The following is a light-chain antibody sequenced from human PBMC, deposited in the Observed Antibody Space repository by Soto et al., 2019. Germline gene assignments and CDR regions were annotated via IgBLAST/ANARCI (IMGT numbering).Light chain of an antibody. V-gene: IGLV2-23*02. CDR2: EVS. J-gene: IGLJ3*02. CDR1: SSDVDVYNY. Sequence: QSALTEPASVSGSPGQSITISCTGTSSDVDVYNYVSWYQHHPGKAPKVVIYEVSNRPSGVSNRFSASKSGSTASLTISGLQADDEADYFCFSYAGDSTWVFGGGTQLTVL. CDR3: FSYAGDSTWV.